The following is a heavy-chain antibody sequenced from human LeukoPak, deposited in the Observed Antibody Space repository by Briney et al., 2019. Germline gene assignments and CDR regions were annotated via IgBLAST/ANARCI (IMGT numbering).Heavy chain of an antibody. V-gene: IGHV4-61*01. J-gene: IGHJ4*02. CDR2: IYYSGST. CDR1: GGSVSSANYY. Sequence: SETLSLTCSVSGGSVSSANYYWSWVRQPPGKGLEWIGYIYYSGSTTYNPSLKSRVTISVDTSKNQFSLKLTSVTAADTGVYYCVRHPRGGPYFDYWGQGTLVTVSS. D-gene: IGHD3-16*01. CDR3: VRHPRGGPYFDY.